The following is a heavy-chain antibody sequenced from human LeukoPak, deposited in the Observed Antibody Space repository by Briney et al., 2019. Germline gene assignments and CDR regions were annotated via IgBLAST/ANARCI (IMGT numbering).Heavy chain of an antibody. D-gene: IGHD3-10*01. V-gene: IGHV2-5*02. CDR3: ARYGSGSYRDWFDP. CDR2: IYWDDSE. Sequence: ESGPTLVNPTQTLTLTCSFSGFSLKTDGVGVGWIRQPPGQALDWLALIYWDDSERFKSSLKSRLTITKDTSKNQVVLTMTDMDPVDTATYYCARYGSGSYRDWFDPWGQGTLVTVSS. CDR1: GFSLKTDGVG. J-gene: IGHJ5*02.